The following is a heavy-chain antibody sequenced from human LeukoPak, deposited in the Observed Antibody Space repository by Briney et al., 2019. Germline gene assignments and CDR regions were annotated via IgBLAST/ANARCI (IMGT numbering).Heavy chain of an antibody. Sequence: GGSLRLSCAASGFTIDDYWMRWVRQAQGKGLEWVANIKEDVSDKYYVDSVKGRFTISRHNAKNSLYLQMSRLRAEDTAVYYCARVGVAGFDYWGQGILVTVSS. J-gene: IGHJ4*02. CDR2: IKEDVSDK. CDR1: GFTIDDYW. D-gene: IGHD3-3*01. V-gene: IGHV3-7*03. CDR3: ARVGVAGFDY.